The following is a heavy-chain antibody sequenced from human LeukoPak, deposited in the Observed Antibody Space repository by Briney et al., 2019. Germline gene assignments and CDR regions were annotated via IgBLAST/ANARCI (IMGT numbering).Heavy chain of an antibody. CDR1: GFTFSSYD. J-gene: IGHJ3*02. V-gene: IGHV3-13*04. Sequence: GGSLRLSCAASGFTFSSYDMHWVRQATGKGLEWVSAIDTAGNTFYPGSVKGRFTISRENAKNSVYLQMNNVRVGDTAVYYCARTSKVTSVMDIWGQGTMVTVSS. CDR3: ARTSKVTSVMDI. CDR2: IDTAGNT. D-gene: IGHD3-16*01.